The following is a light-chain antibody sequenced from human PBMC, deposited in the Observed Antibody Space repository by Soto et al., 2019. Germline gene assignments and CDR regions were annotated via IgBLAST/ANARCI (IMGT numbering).Light chain of an antibody. CDR3: ASLTTSTTGV. V-gene: IGLV2-14*01. Sequence: QSVLTQPASVSGSPGQSITISCTGTSSDVGAYNYVSWYQQFPGKAPKLMIYDVSNRPSGVSNRFSGSKSGNTASLTISGLTADDEGDYYCASLTTSTTGVFGGGTKLTVL. J-gene: IGLJ3*02. CDR2: DVS. CDR1: SSDVGAYNY.